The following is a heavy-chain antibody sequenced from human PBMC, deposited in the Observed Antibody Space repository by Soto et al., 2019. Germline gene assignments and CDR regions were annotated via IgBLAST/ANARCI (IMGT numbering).Heavy chain of an antibody. D-gene: IGHD6-25*01. CDR2: INPIFGTA. CDR3: ARDAYSSGWTRGYNWCDP. Sequence: SVEVSCYASGGTFSSYAIIRVRQVRGRGLEWMGGINPIFGTANYGQKFQGIITITADKSTSTADMELSSLRSEDTAVYYCARDAYSSGWTRGYNWCDPCGQGTRVTFAS. CDR1: GGTFSSYA. V-gene: IGHV1-69*06. J-gene: IGHJ5*02.